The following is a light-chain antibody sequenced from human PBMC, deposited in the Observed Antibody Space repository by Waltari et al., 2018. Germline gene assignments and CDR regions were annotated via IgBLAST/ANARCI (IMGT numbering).Light chain of an antibody. Sequence: QSALPQPASVSGSPGQSITISCTGTSSDIGSYNYVSWYQQHPDKAPKLIIFDVANRPSGVSNRFSGSNSGNTASLTISGLQAEDEADYFCASYIDTTTLELFGGGTSLTVL. V-gene: IGLV2-14*03. CDR1: SSDIGSYNY. CDR2: DVA. CDR3: ASYIDTTTLEL. J-gene: IGLJ2*01.